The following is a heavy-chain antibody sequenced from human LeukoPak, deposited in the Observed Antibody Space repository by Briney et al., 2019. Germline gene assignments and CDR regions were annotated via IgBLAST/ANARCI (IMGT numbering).Heavy chain of an antibody. Sequence: SETLSLTCTVSGGSISSYYWSWIRQPPGKGLEWIGYIYYSGSTNYNPSLKSRVTISVDTSKNQFSLKLSSVPAADTAVYYCARGNSGYSYPHGFDPWGQGTLVTVSS. V-gene: IGHV4-59*01. D-gene: IGHD5-18*01. CDR3: ARGNSGYSYPHGFDP. CDR2: IYYSGST. CDR1: GGSISSYY. J-gene: IGHJ5*02.